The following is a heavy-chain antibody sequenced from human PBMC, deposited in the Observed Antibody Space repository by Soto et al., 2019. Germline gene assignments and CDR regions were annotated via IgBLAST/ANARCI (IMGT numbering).Heavy chain of an antibody. Sequence: QVQLVQSGAEVKKPGSSVKVSCKASGGTFSSYAISWVRQAPGQGLEWMGGIIPIFGTANYAQKFQGRVTITADESSSTAYMELSSLRSEDTAVYYFARGYYYDSSGYYETSIDYLGQGTLVTVSS. CDR1: GGTFSSYA. V-gene: IGHV1-69*01. J-gene: IGHJ4*02. CDR2: IIPIFGTA. CDR3: ARGYYYDSSGYYETSIDY. D-gene: IGHD3-22*01.